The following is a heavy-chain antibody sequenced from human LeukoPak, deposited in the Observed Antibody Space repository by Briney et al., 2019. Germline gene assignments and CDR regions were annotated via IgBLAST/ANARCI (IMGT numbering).Heavy chain of an antibody. CDR2: ISYDGSNK. D-gene: IGHD5-24*01. CDR3: ARDRGRKRGGHAGSAYYYYGMDV. CDR1: GFTFSSYA. V-gene: IGHV3-30*04. J-gene: IGHJ6*04. Sequence: GGSLRLSCAASGFTFSSYAMHWVRQAPGKGLEWVAVISYDGSNKYYADSVKGRFTISRDNSKNTLYLQMNSLRAEDTAVYYCARDRGRKRGGHAGSAYYYYGMDVWGKGTTVTVSS.